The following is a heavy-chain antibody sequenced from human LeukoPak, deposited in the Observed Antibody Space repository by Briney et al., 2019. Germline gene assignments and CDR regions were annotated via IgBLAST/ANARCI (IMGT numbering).Heavy chain of an antibody. D-gene: IGHD2-21*01. CDR1: GFTFSDYY. CDR2: ISSSRTII. Sequence: GGSLRLSCAASGFTFSDYYMTWLRQAPGKGLEWVSYISSSRTIIYYADSVKGRFTISRDNSKNSLYLQMNTLRAEDTAIYYCARATGRWWCYFDHWGQGTQVTVSS. V-gene: IGHV3-11*01. J-gene: IGHJ4*02. CDR3: ARATGRWWCYFDH.